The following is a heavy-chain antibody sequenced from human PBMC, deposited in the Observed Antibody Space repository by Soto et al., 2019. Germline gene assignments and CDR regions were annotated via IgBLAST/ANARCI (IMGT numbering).Heavy chain of an antibody. Sequence: EVQLVESGGGLVKPGGSLRLSCAASGFTFSSYSMNWVRQAPGKGLEWVSSISSSSSYIYYADSVKGRFTISRDNAKNSLYLQMNSLRAEDTAVYYCAPDPTPREYYYDSSGYNDYWGQGTLVTVSS. CDR1: GFTFSSYS. D-gene: IGHD3-22*01. CDR3: APDPTPREYYYDSSGYNDY. V-gene: IGHV3-21*01. J-gene: IGHJ4*02. CDR2: ISSSSSYI.